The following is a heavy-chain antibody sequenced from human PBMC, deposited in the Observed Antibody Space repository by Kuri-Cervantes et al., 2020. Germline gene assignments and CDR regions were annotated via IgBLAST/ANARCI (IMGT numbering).Heavy chain of an antibody. J-gene: IGHJ4*02. D-gene: IGHD1-26*01. Sequence: GESLKISCAASGFTFSEYGMHWLRQAPGKGLEWVANIKQDGSEKYYVDSVKGRFTISRDNAKNSLYLQMNSLRAEDTAVYYCARKMRIVGAGWFDYWGQGTLVTVSS. CDR1: GFTFSEYG. V-gene: IGHV3-7*04. CDR2: IKQDGSEK. CDR3: ARKMRIVGAGWFDY.